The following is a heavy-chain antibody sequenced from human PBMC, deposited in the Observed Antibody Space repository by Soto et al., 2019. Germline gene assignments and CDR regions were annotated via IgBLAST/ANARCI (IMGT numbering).Heavy chain of an antibody. D-gene: IGHD2-2*01. CDR3: AIGPLDIVVVPAAIPEGDDY. V-gene: IGHV3-11*01. J-gene: IGHJ4*01. CDR1: GFTFSDYY. Sequence: QVQLVESGGGLVKPGGSLRLSCAASGFTFSDYYMSWIRQAPGKGLEWVSYISSSGSTIYYADSVKGRFTISRDNAKNSLYMQMNSLRGEDTAVYYCAIGPLDIVVVPAAIPEGDDYLGQGTLVTVSS. CDR2: ISSSGSTI.